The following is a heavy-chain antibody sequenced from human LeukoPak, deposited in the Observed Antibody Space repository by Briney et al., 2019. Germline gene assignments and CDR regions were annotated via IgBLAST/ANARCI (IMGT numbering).Heavy chain of an antibody. V-gene: IGHV1-24*01. CDR1: GYTLTELS. J-gene: IGHJ3*02. CDR3: AREGGSGELSLLNDAFDI. D-gene: IGHD3-16*02. CDR2: FDPEDGET. Sequence: ASVKVSCKVSGYTLTELSMHWVRQAPGKGLEWMGGFDPEDGETIYAQKFQGRVTMTEDTSTDTAYMELSSLRSEDTAVYYCAREGGSGELSLLNDAFDIWGQGTMVTVSS.